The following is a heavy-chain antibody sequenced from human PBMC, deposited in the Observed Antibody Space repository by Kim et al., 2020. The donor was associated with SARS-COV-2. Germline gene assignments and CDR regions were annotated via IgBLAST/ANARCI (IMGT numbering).Heavy chain of an antibody. Sequence: GGSLRLSCAASGFTFSSYSMNWVRQAPGKGLEWVSSISSSSSYIYYADSVKGRFTISRDNAKNSLYLQMNSLRAEDTAVYYCARAGSGYKGPFDYWGQGTLVTVSS. J-gene: IGHJ4*02. D-gene: IGHD3-9*01. CDR1: GFTFSSYS. CDR3: ARAGSGYKGPFDY. CDR2: ISSSSSYI. V-gene: IGHV3-21*01.